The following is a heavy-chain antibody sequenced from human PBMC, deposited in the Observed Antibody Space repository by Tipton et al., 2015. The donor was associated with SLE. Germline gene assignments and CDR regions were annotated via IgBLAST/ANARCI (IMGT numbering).Heavy chain of an antibody. V-gene: IGHV4-30-2*04. Sequence: TCYNPSLRSRVTISVGTSKNQFSLKLSSVTAADTALYYCARDVEDLCLLDYWGQGTLVTVPS. CDR3: ARDVEDLCLLDY. D-gene: IGHD2-15*01. J-gene: IGHJ4*02. CDR2: T.